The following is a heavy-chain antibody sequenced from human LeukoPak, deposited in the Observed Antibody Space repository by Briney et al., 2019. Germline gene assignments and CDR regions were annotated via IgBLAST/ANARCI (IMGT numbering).Heavy chain of an antibody. CDR1: GFTFSGST. J-gene: IGHJ6*03. CDR2: IRSKSNSYAT. CDR3: IKESWSLHTVSGYSAYDYRVDYYYMDV. V-gene: IGHV3-73*01. D-gene: IGHD5-12*01. Sequence: GGSLRLSCAASGFTFSGSTIHWVRQASGKGLEWVGRIRSKSNSYATAYAASVKGRFTISRDDSKNTAYLRMNSLKTEDTAVYYCIKESWSLHTVSGYSAYDYRVDYYYMDVWGKGTTVTISS.